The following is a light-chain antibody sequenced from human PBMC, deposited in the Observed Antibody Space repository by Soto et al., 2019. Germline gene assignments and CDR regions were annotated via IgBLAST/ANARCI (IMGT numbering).Light chain of an antibody. J-gene: IGLJ1*01. CDR1: SSDVGGYNY. CDR3: SSYTGTSTYV. Sequence: QSVLTQPASVSGSPGQSITISCTGTSSDVGGYNYASWYQQHPGKAPKLMIYEVSNRPSGVSNRFSGSKSGNTASLTISGLQAEDEAAYYCSSYTGTSTYVFGSGTKVTVL. CDR2: EVS. V-gene: IGLV2-14*01.